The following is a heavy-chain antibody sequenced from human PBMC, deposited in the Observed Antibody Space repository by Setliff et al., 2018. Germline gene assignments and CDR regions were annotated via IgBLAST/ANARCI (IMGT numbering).Heavy chain of an antibody. CDR1: GFAISSCW. V-gene: IGHV3-7*01. D-gene: IGHD2-2*01. CDR2: IKEDGSQR. Sequence: GGSLRLSCVASGFAISSCWMDWARQAPGKGLEWVANIKEDGSQRNYVDAVRGRFTVSRDNARNLLYLQMNSLRAEDTAVYYCARDSMYQISVYYYGMDVWGQGTTVTVSS. J-gene: IGHJ6*02. CDR3: ARDSMYQISVYYYGMDV.